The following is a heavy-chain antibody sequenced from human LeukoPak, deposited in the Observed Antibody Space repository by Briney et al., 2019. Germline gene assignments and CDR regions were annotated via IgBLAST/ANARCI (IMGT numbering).Heavy chain of an antibody. CDR2: INPNSGGT. V-gene: IGHV1-2*02. CDR1: GYTFTGYY. D-gene: IGHD6-19*01. CDR3: ARVAAVAGLYFDY. Sequence: ASVKVSCKASGYTFTGYYMHWVRQAPGQGLEWMGWINPNSGGTNYAQKFQGRVTMTRDTSISTAYMELRSLRSDDTAVYYCARVAAVAGLYFDYWGQGTLVTVSS. J-gene: IGHJ4*02.